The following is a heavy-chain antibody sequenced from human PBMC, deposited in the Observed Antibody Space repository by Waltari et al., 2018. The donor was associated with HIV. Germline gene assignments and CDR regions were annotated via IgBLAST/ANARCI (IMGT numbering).Heavy chain of an antibody. CDR3: AKNFDRGYAFDI. CDR1: GFTFSSYG. CDR2: IGYDGSNK. J-gene: IGHJ3*02. D-gene: IGHD3-9*01. V-gene: IGHV3-30*02. Sequence: ASGFTFSSYGMHWVRQAPGKGLDWVAFIGYDGSNKYYADSVKGRFTISRDNSKNTLYLQINSLRAEDTAVYYCAKNFDRGYAFDIWGQGTMVTGSS.